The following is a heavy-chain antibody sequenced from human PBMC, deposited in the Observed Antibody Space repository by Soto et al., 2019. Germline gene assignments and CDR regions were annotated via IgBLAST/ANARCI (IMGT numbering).Heavy chain of an antibody. Sequence: QVQLVQSGAEVKKPGASVKVSCKASGYTFTRYGISWVRQAPGQGLEWMGWISTYNGNTKYAQKLQGRVTMTTDTSTSTSYMEMRSLRSDDTAVVYWAGEMVRGVGSDYWGQGTVVTVSS. CDR3: AGEMVRGVGSDY. CDR1: GYTFTRYG. CDR2: ISTYNGNT. D-gene: IGHD3-10*01. V-gene: IGHV1-18*01. J-gene: IGHJ4*02.